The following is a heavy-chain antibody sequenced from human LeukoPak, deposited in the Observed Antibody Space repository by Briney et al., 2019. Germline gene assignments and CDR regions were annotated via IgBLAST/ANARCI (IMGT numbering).Heavy chain of an antibody. Sequence: ASVKVSCKASGYTFTGYYMHWVRQAPGQGLEWMGWINPNSGGTNYAQKFQGRVTMTRDTSISTAYMELSRLRSDDTAVYYCARDGWGPYDSSGYYEYNWFDPWGQGTLVTVSS. V-gene: IGHV1-2*02. CDR2: INPNSGGT. CDR1: GYTFTGYY. D-gene: IGHD3-22*01. CDR3: ARDGWGPYDSSGYYEYNWFDP. J-gene: IGHJ5*02.